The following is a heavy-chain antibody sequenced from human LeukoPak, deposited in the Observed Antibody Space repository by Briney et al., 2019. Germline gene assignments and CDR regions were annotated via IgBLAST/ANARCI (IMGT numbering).Heavy chain of an antibody. CDR3: ARDSSSWTGGHYFDY. V-gene: IGHV4-59*01. CDR1: GGSISGYS. D-gene: IGHD6-13*01. CDR2: ISSSAST. J-gene: IGHJ4*02. Sequence: PSETLSLTCTVSGGSISGYSWSWIRQPPGKGLGWIGFISSSASTIYNPSLKSRVTFSIDTSKNQFSLKLNSVTAADMAVYYCARDSSSWTGGHYFDYWGQGTLVTVSS.